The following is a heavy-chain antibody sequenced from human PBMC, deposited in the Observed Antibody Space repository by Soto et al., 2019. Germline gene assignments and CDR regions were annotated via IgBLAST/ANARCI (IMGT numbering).Heavy chain of an antibody. Sequence: QVQLVQSGAEVKKPGASVKVSCKASGYTFTSYALHWVRQAPGQRLERMGWINAGNGNTKYSQKFQGRVTITKDTSATTAYMELSSLRSEDTAVYYCARDLGGWPDYWGQGTLVTVSS. CDR1: GYTFTSYA. V-gene: IGHV1-3*01. D-gene: IGHD2-15*01. CDR3: ARDLGGWPDY. J-gene: IGHJ4*02. CDR2: INAGNGNT.